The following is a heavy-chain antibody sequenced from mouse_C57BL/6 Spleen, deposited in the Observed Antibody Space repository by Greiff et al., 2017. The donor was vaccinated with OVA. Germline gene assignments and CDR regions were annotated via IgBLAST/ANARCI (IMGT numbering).Heavy chain of an antibody. CDR2: ISYDGSN. J-gene: IGHJ3*01. V-gene: IGHV3-6*01. CDR1: GYSITSGYY. CDR3: AREEGFAY. Sequence: EVKLQESGPGLVKPSQSLSLTCSVTGYSITSGYYWNWIRQFPGNKQEWMGYISYDGSNNYNPSLKNRISITRDTSKNQFFLKLNSVTTEDTATYYCAREEGFAYWGQGTLVTVSA.